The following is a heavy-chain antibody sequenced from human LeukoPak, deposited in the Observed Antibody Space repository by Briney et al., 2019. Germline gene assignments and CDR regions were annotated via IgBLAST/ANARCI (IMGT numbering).Heavy chain of an antibody. Sequence: GGSLRLSCAASGFTFSSYSMNWVREAPGERVGCGSYISSSSSTIYYADSVKGRFTISRDNAKNSLYMQMNSLRDEDTAVYYCARDRRRRTMIVVVKSTGGFDYWGQGTLVTVSS. CDR3: ARDRRRRTMIVVVKSTGGFDY. J-gene: IGHJ4*02. V-gene: IGHV3-48*02. CDR2: ISSSSSTI. CDR1: GFTFSSYS. D-gene: IGHD3-22*01.